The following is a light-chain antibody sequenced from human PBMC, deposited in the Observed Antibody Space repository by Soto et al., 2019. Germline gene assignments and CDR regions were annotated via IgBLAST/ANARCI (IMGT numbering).Light chain of an antibody. CDR2: DAS. CDR3: QQRSNWLT. CDR1: QSGYTY. Sequence: EIVWTQSPATLSLPPQEIDTLSCRASQSGYTYLAWYQQKRGQTPRVLIYDASKQAAGIPARFSGSGSGTDFALTISSLEPEEFAVYYCQQRSNWLTFGGGTKVEIK. V-gene: IGKV3-11*01. J-gene: IGKJ4*01.